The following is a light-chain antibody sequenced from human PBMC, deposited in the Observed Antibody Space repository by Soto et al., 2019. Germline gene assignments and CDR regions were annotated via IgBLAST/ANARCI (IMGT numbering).Light chain of an antibody. CDR3: QQRDSTPPT. CDR1: QSVSRD. J-gene: IGKJ2*01. V-gene: IGKV1-39*01. CDR2: AAT. Sequence: DIQMTPSPSSLSASVGDRVTISCRASQSVSRDVSWYQQKLGKAPQLLVFAATSLESGVPSRFTGRGSGTDFTLTISSLQSEDSATYYCQQRDSTPPTFGQGTNLEIK.